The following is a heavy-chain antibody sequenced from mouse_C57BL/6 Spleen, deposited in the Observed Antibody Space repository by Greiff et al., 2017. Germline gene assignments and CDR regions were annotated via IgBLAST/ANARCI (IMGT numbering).Heavy chain of an antibody. J-gene: IGHJ3*01. CDR2: FYPGSGSI. CDR3: ARHGDYYGSSYVFAY. Sequence: QVHVKQSGAELVKPGASVKLSCKASGYTFTEYTIHWVKQRSGQGLEWIGWFYPGSGSIKYNETFKDKATLSADKSSSTVYMELSRLTSEDSAVYFCARHGDYYGSSYVFAYWGQGTLVTVSA. V-gene: IGHV1-62-2*01. CDR1: GYTFTEYT. D-gene: IGHD1-1*01.